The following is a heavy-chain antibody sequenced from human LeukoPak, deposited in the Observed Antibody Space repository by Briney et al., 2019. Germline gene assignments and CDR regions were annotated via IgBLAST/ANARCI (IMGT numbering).Heavy chain of an antibody. CDR1: GDSIRNYY. Sequence: PSQTLSLTCTVSGDSIRNYYWTWIRQPPGKGLEWIGSIYYSGSTYYNPSLKSRVTISVDTSKNQFSLKLSSVTAADTAVYYCARHKSTYEDYWGQGTLVTVSS. D-gene: IGHD2/OR15-2a*01. CDR2: IYYSGST. CDR3: ARHKSTYEDY. J-gene: IGHJ4*02. V-gene: IGHV4-59*05.